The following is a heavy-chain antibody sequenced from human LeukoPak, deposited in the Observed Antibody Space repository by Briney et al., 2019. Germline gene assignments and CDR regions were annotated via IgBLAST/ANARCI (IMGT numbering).Heavy chain of an antibody. V-gene: IGHV4-34*01. D-gene: IGHD3-22*01. CDR3: TRGSIAYYYMDV. Sequence: SETLCLTCAVYGGSFSGYYWSWIRQPPGKGLEWIGEINHSGSTNYNPSLKSRVTISVDTSKNQFPLKLSSVTAADTAVYYCTRGSIAYYYMDVWGKGTTVTISS. CDR1: GGSFSGYY. J-gene: IGHJ6*03. CDR2: INHSGST.